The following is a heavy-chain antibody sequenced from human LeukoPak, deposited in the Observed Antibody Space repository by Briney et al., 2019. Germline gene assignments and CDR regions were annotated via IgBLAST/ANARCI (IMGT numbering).Heavy chain of an antibody. D-gene: IGHD6-13*01. Sequence: GEALKISCKGSGYSFTNYWIGWVRQMPGKGREWMGSIYPGYSDTRYSPSFQGQVTISADKSISTAYLQWSSLKASDPAMYYCARAKSPGRSSSWYIDNWGQGTLVTVSS. CDR2: IYPGYSDT. CDR1: GYSFTNYW. J-gene: IGHJ4*02. CDR3: ARAKSPGRSSSWYIDN. V-gene: IGHV5-51*01.